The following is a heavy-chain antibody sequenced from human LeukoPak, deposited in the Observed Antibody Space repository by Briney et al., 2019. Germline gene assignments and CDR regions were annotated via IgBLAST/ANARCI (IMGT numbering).Heavy chain of an antibody. Sequence: ASVKVSCKASGYTFTKYYIHWVRQAPGQGLEWMGIINPSAGSTNYAQKFQGRVTLTRDTSTSTVYMNVSNLRSEDTAVYYCARESLGSYKTVVIVARGHDAFDMWGQGTMVTVSS. CDR1: GYTFTKYY. CDR3: ARESLGSYKTVVIVARGHDAFDM. J-gene: IGHJ3*02. D-gene: IGHD3-22*01. V-gene: IGHV1-46*01. CDR2: INPSAGST.